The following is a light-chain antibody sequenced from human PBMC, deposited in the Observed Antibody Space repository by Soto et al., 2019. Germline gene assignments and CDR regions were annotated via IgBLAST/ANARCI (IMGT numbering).Light chain of an antibody. CDR3: QQRSNWPPLT. J-gene: IGKJ4*01. CDR1: QSVSSY. V-gene: IGKV3-11*01. CDR2: DAS. Sequence: EIVLTQSPATLSLSPGERATLSCRASQSVSSYLAWYQQKPGQAPRLLIYDASNRATGIPARFSGSGSGPDFPLTISSLEPEDFAVYYCQQRSNWPPLTFGGGTKVEIK.